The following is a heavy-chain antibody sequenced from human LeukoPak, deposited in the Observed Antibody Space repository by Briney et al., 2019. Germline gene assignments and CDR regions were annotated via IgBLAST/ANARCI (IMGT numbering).Heavy chain of an antibody. V-gene: IGHV4-31*03. CDR3: ASLRSLLWFGEPRGWFDP. CDR2: IYYSGST. D-gene: IGHD3-10*01. Sequence: SETLSLTCTVSGGSISSGGYYWSWIRQNPGKGLEWIGYIYYSGSTYYNPSLKSRVTISVDTSKNQFSLKLSSVTAADTAVYYCASLRSLLWFGEPRGWFDPWGQGTLVTVSS. CDR1: GGSISSGGYY. J-gene: IGHJ5*02.